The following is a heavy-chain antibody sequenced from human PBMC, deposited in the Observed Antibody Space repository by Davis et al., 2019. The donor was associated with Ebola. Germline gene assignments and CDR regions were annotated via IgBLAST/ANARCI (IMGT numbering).Heavy chain of an antibody. D-gene: IGHD2-2*01. CDR3: AREEGSSRWQNNWYDY. V-gene: IGHV3-33*08. CDR2: RWYEGTEG. CDR1: GFTFDAYA. J-gene: IGHJ5*01. Sequence: WGSLTLTCEASGFTFDAYAMHWVCQLPGQGLEWVSSRWYEGTEGTYADSVRGRFIISRDASKNTLYLQMNSLRVEDTAIYYCAREEGSSRWQNNWYDYWGQGTLVTVSS.